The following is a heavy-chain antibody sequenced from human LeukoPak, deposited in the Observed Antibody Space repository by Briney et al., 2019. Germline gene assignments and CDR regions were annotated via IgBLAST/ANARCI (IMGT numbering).Heavy chain of an antibody. CDR3: ARSITMVRGVKGYNWFDP. CDR2: IYYSGST. D-gene: IGHD3-10*01. CDR1: GGSISSYY. V-gene: IGHV4-59*01. J-gene: IGHJ5*02. Sequence: PSETLSLTCTVSGGSISSYYWSWLRQPPGKGLEWIGYIYYSGSTNYNPSLKSRVTISVDTSKNQFSLKLSSVTAADTAVYYCARSITMVRGVKGYNWFDPWGQGTLVTVSS.